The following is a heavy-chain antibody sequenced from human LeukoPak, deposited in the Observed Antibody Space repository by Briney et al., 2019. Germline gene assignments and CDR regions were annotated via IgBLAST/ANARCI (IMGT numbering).Heavy chain of an antibody. CDR1: GFTFSHYA. CDR3: ARLQYTLLLGSGSYGVDY. V-gene: IGHV3-23*01. CDR2: IRGSGTIT. J-gene: IGHJ4*02. Sequence: GGSLRLSCAVSGFTFSHYAMVWVRQAPGKGLEWLSAIRGSGTITQYADSVKDRFTIFRDNSKNTLYLQMNNLRAEDTAVYYCARLQYTLLLGSGSYGVDYWGQGTLVTVSS. D-gene: IGHD3-10*01.